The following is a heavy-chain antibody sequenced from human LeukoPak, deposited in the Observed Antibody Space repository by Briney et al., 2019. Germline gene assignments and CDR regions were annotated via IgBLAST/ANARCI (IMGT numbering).Heavy chain of an antibody. V-gene: IGHV3-9*01. D-gene: IGHD1-1*01. Sequence: PGGSLRLSCAASGFSFDDYAMHWVRQAPGKGLEWVLGISWNSGTIGYADSVKGRFTISRDNAENSLYLQMNSLRAEDTALYYCAKDNGKERTFDYWGQGTLVTVSS. CDR3: AKDNGKERTFDY. CDR1: GFSFDDYA. CDR2: ISWNSGTI. J-gene: IGHJ4*02.